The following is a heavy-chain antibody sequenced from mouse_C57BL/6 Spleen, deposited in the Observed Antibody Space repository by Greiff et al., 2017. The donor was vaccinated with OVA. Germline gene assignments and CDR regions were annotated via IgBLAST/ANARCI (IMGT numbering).Heavy chain of an antibody. D-gene: IGHD3-1*01. CDR3: AREGYEDFFFAY. J-gene: IGHJ3*01. V-gene: IGHV5-4*01. CDR2: ISDGGSYT. CDR1: GFTFSSYA. Sequence: EVQGVESGGGLVKPGGSLKLSCAASGFTFSSYAMSWVRQTPEKRLEWVATISDGGSYTYYPDNVKGRFTISRDNAKNNLYLQMSHLKSEDTAMYYCAREGYEDFFFAYWGQGTLVTVSA.